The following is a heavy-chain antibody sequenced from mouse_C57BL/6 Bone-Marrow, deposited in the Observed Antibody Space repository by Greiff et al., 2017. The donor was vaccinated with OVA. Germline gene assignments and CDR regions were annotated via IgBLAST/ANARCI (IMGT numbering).Heavy chain of an antibody. CDR3: ARGVTTAPTGDY. CDR1: GYTFTDYY. J-gene: IGHJ2*01. V-gene: IGHV1-26*01. D-gene: IGHD1-2*01. CDR2: INPNNGGT. Sequence: EVKLQQSGPELVKPGASVKISCKASGYTFTDYYMNWVKQSHGKSLEWIGDINPNNGGTSYNQKFKGKATLTVDKSSSTAYMELRSLTSEDSAVYYCARGVTTAPTGDYWGQGTTLTVSS.